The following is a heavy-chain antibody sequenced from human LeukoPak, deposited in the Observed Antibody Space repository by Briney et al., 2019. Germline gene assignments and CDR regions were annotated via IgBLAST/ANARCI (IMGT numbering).Heavy chain of an antibody. CDR1: GFTFSSYG. CDR2: IWYDGSNK. J-gene: IGHJ3*02. CDR3: AVEEDAFDI. Sequence: GGSLRLSCAASGFTFSSYGMHWVRQAPGKGLEWVAFIWYDGSNKYYADSVKGRFTISRDNSKNTLYLQMNSLRAEDTAVYYCAVEEDAFDIWGQGTMVTVSS. V-gene: IGHV3-30*02.